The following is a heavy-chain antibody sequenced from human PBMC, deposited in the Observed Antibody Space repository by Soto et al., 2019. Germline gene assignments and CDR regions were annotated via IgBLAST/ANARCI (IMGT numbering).Heavy chain of an antibody. CDR3: ARDVVVTSVHQYYFDY. D-gene: IGHD2-21*02. V-gene: IGHV4-38-2*02. CDR1: GSSISSEYY. J-gene: IGHJ4*02. CDR2: IYHRGST. Sequence: SETLSLTCGVSGSSISSEYYWGWIRQPPGKGLEWIGSIYHRGSTYYNPSLKSRVTMSLDTSKNHFSLKLTSATAADTAVYYCARDVVVTSVHQYYFDYGGQGALVTVSS.